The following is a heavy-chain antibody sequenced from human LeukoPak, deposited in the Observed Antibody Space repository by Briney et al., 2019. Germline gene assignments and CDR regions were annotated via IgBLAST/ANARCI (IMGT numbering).Heavy chain of an antibody. CDR2: IYYSGST. CDR1: GGSISSYY. V-gene: IGHV4-59*01. J-gene: IGHJ4*02. D-gene: IGHD6-19*01. CDR3: ARGDSSGWFFDY. Sequence: SETLSLTCTVSGGSISSYYWSWIRQPPGKGLEWIGYIYYSGSTNCNPSLKSRVTISVDTSKNQFSLKLSSVTAADTAVYYCARGDSSGWFFDYWGQGTLVTVSS.